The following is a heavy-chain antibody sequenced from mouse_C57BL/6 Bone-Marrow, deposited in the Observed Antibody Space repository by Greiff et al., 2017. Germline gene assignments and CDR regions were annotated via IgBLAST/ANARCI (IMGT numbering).Heavy chain of an antibody. CDR2: IHPNSGST. CDR1: GYTFTSYW. D-gene: IGHD2-2*01. J-gene: IGHJ2*01. Sequence: QVQLQQPGAELVKPGASVKLSCKASGYTFTSYWMHWVKQRPGQGLEWIGMIHPNSGSTNYNEKFKSKATLTVDKSSSSAYMQLSSLTSEDSAVYYCAREGYTLFDYWGQGTTLTVSS. CDR3: AREGYTLFDY. V-gene: IGHV1-64*01.